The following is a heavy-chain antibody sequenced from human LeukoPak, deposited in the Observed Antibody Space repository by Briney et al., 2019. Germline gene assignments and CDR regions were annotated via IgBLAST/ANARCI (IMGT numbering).Heavy chain of an antibody. J-gene: IGHJ2*01. CDR3: ARYILTVTGYWYFDL. CDR2: IYYSGST. Sequence: SETLSLTCTVSSGSMNNHYWSWIRQPPGKGLEWVGYIYYSGSTNYNPSLKSRVTISVDTSKNQFSLSLNSATAADTAVYFCARYILTVTGYWYFDLWGRGTLVTVSS. D-gene: IGHD3-9*01. CDR1: SGSMNNHY. V-gene: IGHV4-59*08.